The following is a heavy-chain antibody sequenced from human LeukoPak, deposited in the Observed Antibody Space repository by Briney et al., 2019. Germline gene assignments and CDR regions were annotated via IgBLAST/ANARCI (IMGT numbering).Heavy chain of an antibody. Sequence: GGSLRLSCADSGFTFSSYAMSWVRQAPGKGLEWVSAIRGSGGSTYYADSVKGRFTISRDNSKNTLYLQMNSLRAEDTAVYYCAKDPGVVVAATGWFDPWGQGTLVTVSS. J-gene: IGHJ5*02. D-gene: IGHD2-15*01. CDR1: GFTFSSYA. CDR3: AKDPGVVVAATGWFDP. CDR2: IRGSGGST. V-gene: IGHV3-23*01.